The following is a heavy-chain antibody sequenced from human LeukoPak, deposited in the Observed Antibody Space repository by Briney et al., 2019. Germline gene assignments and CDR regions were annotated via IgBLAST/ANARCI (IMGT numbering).Heavy chain of an antibody. V-gene: IGHV3-7*01. Sequence: GGSLRLSCAASGFTFSSYWMSWVRQAPGKGLEWVANIEQDGSEKYYVDSVKGRFPISRDNAKNSLYLQINSLRAEDTAVYYCARDLYYDSSGPYRYWGQGTLVTVSS. D-gene: IGHD3-22*01. CDR3: ARDLYYDSSGPYRY. CDR2: IEQDGSEK. CDR1: GFTFSSYW. J-gene: IGHJ4*02.